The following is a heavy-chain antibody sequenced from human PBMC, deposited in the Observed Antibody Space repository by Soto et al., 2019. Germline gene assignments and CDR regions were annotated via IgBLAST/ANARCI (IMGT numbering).Heavy chain of an antibody. V-gene: IGHV4-31*03. CDR3: AREGGDGYNFRFFDY. J-gene: IGHJ4*02. CDR2: IYYSGST. CDR1: GGSISSGGYY. D-gene: IGHD2-21*01. Sequence: TLSLTCTVSGGSISSGGYYWSWIRQHPGKGLEWIGYIYYSGSTYYNPSLKSRVTISVDTSKNQFSLKLSSVTAADTAVYYCAREGGDGYNFRFFDYWGQGTLVTVSS.